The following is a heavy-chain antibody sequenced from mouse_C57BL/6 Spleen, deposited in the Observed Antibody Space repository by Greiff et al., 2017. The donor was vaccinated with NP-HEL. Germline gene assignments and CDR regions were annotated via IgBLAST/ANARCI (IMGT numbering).Heavy chain of an antibody. CDR1: GYSITSGYY. Sequence: EVKLQESGPGLVKPSQSLSLTCSVTGYSITSGYYWNWIRQFPVNKLEWMGYISYDGSNNYNPSLKNRISITRDTSKNQFFLQLHSVTTENPPKFYGARKSNSPPYYARDYWGQGTSVTVSS. V-gene: IGHV3-6*01. CDR3: ARKSNSPPYYARDY. J-gene: IGHJ4*01. D-gene: IGHD2-5*01. CDR2: ISYDGSN.